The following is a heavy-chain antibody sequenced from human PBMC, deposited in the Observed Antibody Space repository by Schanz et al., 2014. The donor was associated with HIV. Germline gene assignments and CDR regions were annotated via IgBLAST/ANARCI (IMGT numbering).Heavy chain of an antibody. V-gene: IGHV3-30*03. J-gene: IGHJ3*02. D-gene: IGHD4-17*01. Sequence: QVQLVESGGGVVQPGRSLRLSCAASGFTFSSYGIHWVRQAPGKGLEWVAMISYDGSDKYYADSVKGRFTISRDTSKSLVCFLLPLLLPFSLSLSFSVLPTWDYGDYTASFDIWGHGTMVTVSS. CDR3: VLPTWDYGDYTASFDI. CDR2: ISYDGSDK. CDR1: GFTFSSYG.